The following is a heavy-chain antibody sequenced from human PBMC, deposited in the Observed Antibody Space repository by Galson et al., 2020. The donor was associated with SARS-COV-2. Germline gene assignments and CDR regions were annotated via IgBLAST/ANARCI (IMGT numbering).Heavy chain of an antibody. Sequence: GGSLRLSCAASGLTFSDAWMTWVRQAPGKGLEWVGRMRSETDGGTIEYAAPVKGRFIISRDDSKKTLYLQMNSLKTEDTAVYYCTRCSWSYYYYGMDVWGQGTTVTVSS. CDR1: GLTFSDAW. J-gene: IGHJ6*02. CDR3: TRCSWSYYYYGMDV. CDR2: MRSETDGGTI. V-gene: IGHV3-15*01. D-gene: IGHD2-15*01.